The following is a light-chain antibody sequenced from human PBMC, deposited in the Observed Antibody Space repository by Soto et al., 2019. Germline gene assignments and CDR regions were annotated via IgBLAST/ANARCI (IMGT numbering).Light chain of an antibody. CDR1: SSDVGSYNL. Sequence: QSALTQPASVSGSPGQSITISCTGTSSDVGSYNLVSWYQQHPGKAPKLMIYEVSKRPSGVSNRFSASKSGNTASLTISGLQAEDDADYYSCSYAGSSSWVFGAGTKLTVL. CDR3: CSYAGSSSWV. V-gene: IGLV2-23*02. CDR2: EVS. J-gene: IGLJ3*02.